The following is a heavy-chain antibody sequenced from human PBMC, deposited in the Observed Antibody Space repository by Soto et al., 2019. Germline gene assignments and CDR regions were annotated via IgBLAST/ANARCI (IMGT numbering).Heavy chain of an antibody. CDR2: INPSGGST. V-gene: IGHV1-46*01. CDR1: GYTFTSYY. J-gene: IGHJ6*02. CDR3: ARDLHVVVPSLYYYYGMDV. D-gene: IGHD2-2*01. Sequence: ASVKVSCKASGYTFTSYYMHWVRQAPGQGLEWMGIINPSGGSTSYAQKFQGRVTMTRDTSTSTVYMELSSLRSEDTAVYYCARDLHVVVPSLYYYYGMDVWGQGTTATVSS.